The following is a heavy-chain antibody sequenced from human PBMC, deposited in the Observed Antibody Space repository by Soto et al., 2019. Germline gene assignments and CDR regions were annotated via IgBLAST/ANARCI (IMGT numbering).Heavy chain of an antibody. CDR3: VRERGTFGSYYYSGMDV. CDR1: GGSISSYY. V-gene: IGHV4-59*12. J-gene: IGHJ6*02. CDR2: IDYSGST. Sequence: PSETLSLTCTVSGGSISSYYWSWIRQPPGKGLEWIGYIDYSGSTNYNPSLKSRVAISVDTSKNQFSLKLSSVTAADTAVYYCVRERGTFGSYYYSGMDVWGQGTTVTVS. D-gene: IGHD3-16*01.